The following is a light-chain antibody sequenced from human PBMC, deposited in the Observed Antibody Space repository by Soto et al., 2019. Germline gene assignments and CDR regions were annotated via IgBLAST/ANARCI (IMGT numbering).Light chain of an antibody. CDR1: QDIGSW. Sequence: DIQVTPSPSSVSASVGDRVTITCRAGQDIGSWLTWYQHKPGKAHKLLISTASSLQSGVPSRFSGSGSGTELTLAISSLQPEYFADNYCQQANSFPLTFGGGTKVELK. J-gene: IGKJ4*02. V-gene: IGKV1D-12*01. CDR3: QQANSFPLT. CDR2: TAS.